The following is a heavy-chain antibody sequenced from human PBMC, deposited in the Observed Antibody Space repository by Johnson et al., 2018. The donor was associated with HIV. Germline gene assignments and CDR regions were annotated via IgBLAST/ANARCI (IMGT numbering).Heavy chain of an antibody. Sequence: QVQLVESGGGVVQPGRSLRLSCAASGFVFSSYAMHWVRQAPGKGLEWVALISYDGSNKNYADYVKGRFTISRDNSKNTLYLQMNSLRAEDTAVYYCAKGMWGHDAFDIWGQGTLVTVSS. CDR2: ISYDGSNK. CDR3: AKGMWGHDAFDI. V-gene: IGHV3-30-3*01. CDR1: GFVFSSYA. J-gene: IGHJ3*02. D-gene: IGHD1-26*01.